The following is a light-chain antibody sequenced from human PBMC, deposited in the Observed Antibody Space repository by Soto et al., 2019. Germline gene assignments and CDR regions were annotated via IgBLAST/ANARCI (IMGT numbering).Light chain of an antibody. Sequence: QSALTQPPPVSGSPGQSVTISCTGTSSDVGSHDRVSWYQQPPGAAPKLIIFAVSNRPSGVPDHFSGSKSGNTASLTISGLQAEDEADYYCSSYTTSNTLVFGGGTKLTVL. CDR1: SSDVGSHDR. J-gene: IGLJ2*01. V-gene: IGLV2-18*02. CDR3: SSYTTSNTLV. CDR2: AVS.